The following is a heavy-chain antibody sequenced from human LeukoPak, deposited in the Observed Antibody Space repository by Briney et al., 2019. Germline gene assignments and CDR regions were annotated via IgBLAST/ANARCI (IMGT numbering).Heavy chain of an antibody. V-gene: IGHV3-53*01. Sequence: GGSLRLSCAAPGFTVSSSYMSWVRQAPGKGLEWVSVIYSDGSIYYADSVKGRFTISRDNSNNTMYLQMNSLRAEDTAVYYCAKGPGLQFYYYYMDVWGKGTTVTVSS. CDR2: IYSDGSI. J-gene: IGHJ6*03. CDR3: AKGPGLQFYYYYMDV. D-gene: IGHD2-2*01. CDR1: GFTVSSSY.